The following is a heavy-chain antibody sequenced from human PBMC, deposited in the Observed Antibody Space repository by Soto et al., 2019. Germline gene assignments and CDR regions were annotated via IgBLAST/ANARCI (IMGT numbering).Heavy chain of an antibody. CDR1: GFTFKNYG. D-gene: IGHD2-15*01. V-gene: IGHV3-23*01. CDR3: VKRRAGGGATPFDS. Sequence: GGSLRLSCAASGFTFKNYGMAWVRQAPGQGLEWVSGISESDGSTYYADSVKGRFIISRNNYKNALYLQMSNRGAEDTALYYCVKRRAGGGATPFDSWGQGTLVTVSS. J-gene: IGHJ4*02. CDR2: ISESDGST.